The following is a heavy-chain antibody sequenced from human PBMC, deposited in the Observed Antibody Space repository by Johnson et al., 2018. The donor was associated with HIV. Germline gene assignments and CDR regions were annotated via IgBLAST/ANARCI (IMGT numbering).Heavy chain of an antibody. CDR2: IRYDGSNK. V-gene: IGHV3-30*02. J-gene: IGHJ3*02. Sequence: VQLVESGGGVVRPGGSLRVSCTASGFTFDEYGMSWVRQAPGKGLEWVAFIRYDGSNKYYADSVKGRFTISRDNSKNTLYLQMNSLRAEDTAVYYCAKGVDYYDSSPADAFDIWGQGTIVTVSS. CDR3: AKGVDYYDSSPADAFDI. CDR1: GFTFDEYG. D-gene: IGHD3-22*01.